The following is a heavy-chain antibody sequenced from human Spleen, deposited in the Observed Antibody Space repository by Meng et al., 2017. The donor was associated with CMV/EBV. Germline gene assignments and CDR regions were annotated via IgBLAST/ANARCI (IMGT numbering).Heavy chain of an antibody. CDR2: ISVYNGNT. Sequence: ASVKVSCKASGFTFSSHGISWVRQAPGQGLEWMGWISVYNGNTNYVEKFQGRVTMTTDASTDTAYMELMSLRSDDTAVYYCARDGAYCGDDWYFDYYYYGMDLWGQGTTVTVSS. CDR1: GFTFSSHG. D-gene: IGHD2-21*01. V-gene: IGHV1-18*01. J-gene: IGHJ6*02. CDR3: ARDGAYCGDDWYFDYYYYGMDL.